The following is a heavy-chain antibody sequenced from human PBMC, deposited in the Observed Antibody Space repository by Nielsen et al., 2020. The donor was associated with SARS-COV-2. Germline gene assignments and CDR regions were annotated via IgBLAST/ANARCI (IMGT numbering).Heavy chain of an antibody. Sequence: GGSLRLSCAASGFTFSSYGMHWVRQAPGKGLEWVAVISYDGSNKYYADSVKGRFTISRDNSKNTLYLQMNSLRAEDTALYYCAKDFGDYVGDYYYGMDVWGQGTTVTVSS. D-gene: IGHD4-17*01. CDR3: AKDFGDYVGDYYYGMDV. CDR2: ISYDGSNK. CDR1: GFTFSSYG. J-gene: IGHJ6*02. V-gene: IGHV3-30*18.